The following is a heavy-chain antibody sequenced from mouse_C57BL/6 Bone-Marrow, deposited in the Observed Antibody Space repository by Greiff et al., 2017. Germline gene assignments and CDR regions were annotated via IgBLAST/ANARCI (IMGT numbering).Heavy chain of an antibody. CDR1: GYTFTSYW. Sequence: QVQLQQPGAELVKPGASVKVSCKASGYTFTSYWMHWVKQRPGQGLEWIGRIHPSDSDTNYNQKFKGKATLTVDKSSSTAYMQLISLTSEDSAVYYCATFYDYDRRIYFDYWGQGTTLTVSS. J-gene: IGHJ2*01. D-gene: IGHD2-4*01. V-gene: IGHV1-74*01. CDR3: ATFYDYDRRIYFDY. CDR2: IHPSDSDT.